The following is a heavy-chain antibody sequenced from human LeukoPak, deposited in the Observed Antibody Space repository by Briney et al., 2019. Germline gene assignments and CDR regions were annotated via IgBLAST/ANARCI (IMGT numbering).Heavy chain of an antibody. V-gene: IGHV4-61*02. CDR1: GGSISSGSYY. CDR3: ATERPSTDYYYYDYMDV. CDR2: IYTSGST. J-gene: IGHJ6*03. Sequence: SQTLSLTCTVSGGSISSGSYYWSWIRQPAGKGLEWIGRIYTSGSTNYNPSLKSRVTISVDTSKNQFSLKLSSVTAADTAVYYCATERPSTDYYYYDYMDVWGKGTTVTVSS. D-gene: IGHD4-17*01.